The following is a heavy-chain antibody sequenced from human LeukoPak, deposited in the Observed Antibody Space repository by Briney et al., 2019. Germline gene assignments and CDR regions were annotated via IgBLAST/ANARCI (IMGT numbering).Heavy chain of an antibody. Sequence: GGSLRLSCATSGFTFNNYAMTWVRQAPGKGLEWVSAITGSGGSTYFADSVKGRFTISRDNSKNTLYLQMNSLRAEDTAVYYCAKDLTSGYFDYWGQGTLVTVSS. CDR2: ITGSGGST. D-gene: IGHD3-22*01. CDR3: AKDLTSGYFDY. J-gene: IGHJ4*02. V-gene: IGHV3-23*01. CDR1: GFTFNNYA.